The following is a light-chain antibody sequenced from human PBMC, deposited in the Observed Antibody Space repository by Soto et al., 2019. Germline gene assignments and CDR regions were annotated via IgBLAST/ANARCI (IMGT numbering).Light chain of an antibody. CDR2: STN. CDR1: SGSVSTSNY. J-gene: IGLJ3*02. CDR3: VLSLPRGVWE. V-gene: IGLV8-61*01. Sequence: QTVVTQEPSFSVSPGGTVTLTYGLTSGSVSTSNYPSWYQQTPGQTPRTLIYSTNFRSSGVPDRFSGSILGNKAALTITGAQADDESDYYCVLSLPRGVWEFGGGTQLTVL.